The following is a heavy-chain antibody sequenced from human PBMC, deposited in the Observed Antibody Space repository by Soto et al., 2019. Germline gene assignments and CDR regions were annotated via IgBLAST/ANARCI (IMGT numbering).Heavy chain of an antibody. CDR2: TGIHGDG. CDR1: GLTLSVYA. J-gene: IGHJ3*01. CDR3: AKDRINGDSVWDPFDV. Sequence: GGSLRLSCEASGLTLSVYAMTWVRQAPGKGLDWVSSTGIHGDGYYAETAKGRFTISRDDSKSTLFLQMVSLRAEDTAVYYCAKDRINGDSVWDPFDVWGQGTMVTVSS. D-gene: IGHD2-21*01. V-gene: IGHV3-23*01.